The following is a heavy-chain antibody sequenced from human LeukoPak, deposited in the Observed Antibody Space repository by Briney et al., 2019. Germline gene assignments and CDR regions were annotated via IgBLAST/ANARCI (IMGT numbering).Heavy chain of an antibody. CDR3: ARDRAVAGTRYFDY. Sequence: GGSLRLSCAASGFTFSSYAMSWVRQAPGKGLEWVSSISSSSSYIYYADSVKGRFTISRDNAKNSLYLQMNSLRAEDTAVYYCARDRAVAGTRYFDYWGQGIVVTVSS. J-gene: IGHJ4*02. CDR1: GFTFSSYA. CDR2: ISSSSSYI. D-gene: IGHD6-13*01. V-gene: IGHV3-21*04.